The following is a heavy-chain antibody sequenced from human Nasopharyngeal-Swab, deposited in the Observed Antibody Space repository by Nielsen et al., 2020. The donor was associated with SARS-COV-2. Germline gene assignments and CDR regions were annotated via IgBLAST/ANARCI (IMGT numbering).Heavy chain of an antibody. V-gene: IGHV3-21*01. Sequence: GESLKISCAASGFTFSSYSMNWVRQAPGKGLEWVSSISSSSYIYYADSVKGRFTISRDNAKNSLYLQMNSLRAEDTAVYYCARDPPLTSIVHDSSGYYPDYWGQGTLVTVSS. J-gene: IGHJ4*02. CDR1: GFTFSSYS. CDR3: ARDPPLTSIVHDSSGYYPDY. CDR2: ISSSSYI. D-gene: IGHD3-22*01.